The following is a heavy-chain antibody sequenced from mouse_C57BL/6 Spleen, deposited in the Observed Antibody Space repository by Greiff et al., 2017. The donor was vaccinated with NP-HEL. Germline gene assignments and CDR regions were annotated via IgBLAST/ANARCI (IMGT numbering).Heavy chain of an antibody. V-gene: IGHV1-64*01. Sequence: VQLQQPGAELVKPGASVKLSCKASGYTFTSYWMHWVKQRPGQGLEWIGMIHPNSGSTNYNEKFKSKATLTVDKSSSTAYMQLSSLTSEDSAVYYCARWGIYDGYYGQYFDVWGTGTTVTVSS. CDR1: GYTFTSYW. D-gene: IGHD2-3*01. CDR2: IHPNSGST. CDR3: ARWGIYDGYYGQYFDV. J-gene: IGHJ1*03.